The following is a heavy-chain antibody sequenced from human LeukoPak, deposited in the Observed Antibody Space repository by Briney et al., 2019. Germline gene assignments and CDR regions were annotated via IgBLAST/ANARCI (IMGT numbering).Heavy chain of an antibody. CDR3: VVGGSPGY. CDR2: ISTDGYTT. D-gene: IGHD2-15*01. Sequence: GGSLRLSCAASGLAFSAYKMHWVHQAPRKGLVWVSRISTDGYTTDYADFVQGRFTASRDNTKNTWSLEMNSLRAEDTAVYYCVVGGSPGYWGQGTLVTVSS. J-gene: IGHJ4*02. CDR1: GLAFSAYK. V-gene: IGHV3-74*01.